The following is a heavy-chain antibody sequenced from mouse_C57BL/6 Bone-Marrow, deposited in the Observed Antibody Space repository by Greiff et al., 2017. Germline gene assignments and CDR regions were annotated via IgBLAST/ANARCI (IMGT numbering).Heavy chain of an antibody. J-gene: IGHJ2*01. V-gene: IGHV5-4*01. D-gene: IGHD4-1*01. Sequence: EVHLVESGGGLVKPGGSLKLSCAASGFTFSSYAMSWVRQTPEKRLEWVATISDGGSYTYYPDNVKGRFTISRDNAKNNLYLQMSHLKSEDTAMYYCASLTGTRRDYWGQGTTLTVSS. CDR3: ASLTGTRRDY. CDR2: ISDGGSYT. CDR1: GFTFSSYA.